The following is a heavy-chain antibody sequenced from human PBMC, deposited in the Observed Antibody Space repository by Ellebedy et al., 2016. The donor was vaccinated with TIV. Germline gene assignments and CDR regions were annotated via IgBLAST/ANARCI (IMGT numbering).Heavy chain of an antibody. CDR2: IWYDGRDT. D-gene: IGHD4-17*01. V-gene: IGHV3-30*02. CDR1: GFTFSNHG. CDR3: AKGGGAVTPFDP. Sequence: GESLKISXAASGFTFSNHGMHWVRQAPGKGLEWVGFIWYDGRDTGYVDSVKGRFTISRDNSKNTVYLQMNSLRVEDTAVYYCAKGGGAVTPFDPWGQGALVSVSS. J-gene: IGHJ5*02.